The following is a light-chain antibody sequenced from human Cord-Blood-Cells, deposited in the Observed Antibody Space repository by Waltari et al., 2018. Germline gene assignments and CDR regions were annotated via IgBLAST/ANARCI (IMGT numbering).Light chain of an antibody. Sequence: EIVLTQSPATPSLSPGERATVSCRASQSVSSYLAWYQQKPGQAPRLLIYDASNRATGIPARFSGSGSGTDFTLTISSLEPEDFAVYYCQQRSNGFTFGPGTKVDIK. CDR2: DAS. CDR3: QQRSNGFT. CDR1: QSVSSY. J-gene: IGKJ3*01. V-gene: IGKV3-11*01.